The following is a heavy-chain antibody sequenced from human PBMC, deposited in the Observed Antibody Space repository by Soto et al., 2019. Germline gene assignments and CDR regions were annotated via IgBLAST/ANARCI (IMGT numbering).Heavy chain of an antibody. Sequence: QVQLQESGPGLVKPSQTLSLTCTVSGGSISSGDYYWSWILQHPGKGLEWIGYIYYSGSTYYNPSLKSRVTISGDTSKNQFSLKLSSVTAADTAVYYCARENDSRGYSNWFDPWGQGTLVTVSS. D-gene: IGHD3-22*01. V-gene: IGHV4-31*03. CDR3: ARENDSRGYSNWFDP. CDR1: GGSISSGDYY. CDR2: IYYSGST. J-gene: IGHJ5*02.